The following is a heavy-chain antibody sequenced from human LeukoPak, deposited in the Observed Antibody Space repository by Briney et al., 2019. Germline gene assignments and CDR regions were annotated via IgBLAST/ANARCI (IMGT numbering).Heavy chain of an antibody. CDR3: AKRGVVIRVILVGFYKEAYYFDS. CDR2: MSGSGGGT. Sequence: GGSLRLSCAVSGITLSNYGMSWVRKAPGKGLEWVAGMSGSGGGTNYADSVKGRLTVSRDNSKNTLYLQMKSLRAEDTAVYFCAKRGVVIRVILVGFYKEAYYFDSWGQGALVTVSS. CDR1: GITLSNYG. V-gene: IGHV3-23*01. J-gene: IGHJ4*02. D-gene: IGHD3-22*01.